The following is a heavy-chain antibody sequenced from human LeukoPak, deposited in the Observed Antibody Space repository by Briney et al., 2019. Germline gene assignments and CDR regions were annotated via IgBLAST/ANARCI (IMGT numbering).Heavy chain of an antibody. J-gene: IGHJ4*02. CDR1: GFTFRGYA. Sequence: GRSLRLSCAPSGFTFRGYAVHWVRQAPGGGLEWVAVVSYDETNKYYTDSVKGRFTISRDNSKNTVYLQMTNLRAEDTALYYCARDRSLSSFGELFLWGQGTLVTVSS. CDR2: VSYDETNK. V-gene: IGHV3-30*10. CDR3: ARDRSLSSFGELFL. D-gene: IGHD3-10*01.